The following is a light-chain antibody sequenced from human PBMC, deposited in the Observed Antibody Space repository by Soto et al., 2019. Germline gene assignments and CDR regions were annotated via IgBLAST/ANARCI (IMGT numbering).Light chain of an antibody. CDR2: DAS. CDR3: QQYNNWLT. J-gene: IGKJ4*01. CDR1: ESVRSD. Sequence: EIVMTQSPATLSVSPGERATLSCRASESVRSDLAWYQQKVGQAPRLLIYDASTRATGIPARFSGSGSGTEFTLTISSLQSEDFALYYCQQYNNWLTFGGGTKVEIK. V-gene: IGKV3-15*01.